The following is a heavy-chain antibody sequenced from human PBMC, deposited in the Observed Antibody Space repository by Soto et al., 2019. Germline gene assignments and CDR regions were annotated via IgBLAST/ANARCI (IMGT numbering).Heavy chain of an antibody. CDR1: GGSFSGYY. D-gene: IGHD3-10*01. J-gene: IGHJ5*02. V-gene: IGHV4-34*01. CDR3: ARGPARITMVRGVIYSP. Sequence: PSETLSLTCAVYGGSFSGYYWSWIRQPPGKGLEWIGEINHSGSTNYNPSLKSRVTISVDTSKNQFSLKLSSVTAADTAVYYCARGPARITMVRGVIYSPWGQGTLVT. CDR2: INHSGST.